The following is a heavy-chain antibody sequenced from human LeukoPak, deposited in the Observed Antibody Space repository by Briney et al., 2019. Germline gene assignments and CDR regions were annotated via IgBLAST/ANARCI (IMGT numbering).Heavy chain of an antibody. V-gene: IGHV3-30*18. CDR2: ISSDGSDK. J-gene: IGHJ4*02. CDR3: AKGGTGNSGYARVFDY. D-gene: IGHD5-12*01. CDR1: GFIFSTYG. Sequence: GGSLRLSCEASGFIFSTYGMHWVRQAPGKGLEWVAVISSDGSDKYYADSVKGRFTISRDNSKNTLYLQMNSLRAEDTAVYYCAKGGTGNSGYARVFDYWGQGTLVTVSS.